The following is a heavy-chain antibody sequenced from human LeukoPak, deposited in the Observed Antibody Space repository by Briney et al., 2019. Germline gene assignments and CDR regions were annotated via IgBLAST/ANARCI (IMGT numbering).Heavy chain of an antibody. CDR2: IYPGDSDT. D-gene: IGHD6-6*01. CDR1: GYSFTSYW. Sequence: GESLKISCKGSGYSFTSYWIGRVRQMPGKGLEWMGIIYPGDSDTRYSPSFQGQVTISADKSISTAYLQWSSLKASDTAMYYCARPSPIIAAHAADALDIWGQGTMVTVSS. V-gene: IGHV5-51*01. CDR3: ARPSPIIAAHAADALDI. J-gene: IGHJ3*02.